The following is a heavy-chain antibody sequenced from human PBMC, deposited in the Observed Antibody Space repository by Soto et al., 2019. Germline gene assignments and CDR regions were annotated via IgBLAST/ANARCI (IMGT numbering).Heavy chain of an antibody. CDR1: GGSISSSSYY. CDR3: ARTASLYYYDSSGSPSF. J-gene: IGHJ4*02. D-gene: IGHD3-22*01. CDR2: IYYSGST. V-gene: IGHV4-39*01. Sequence: PSETLSLTCTVSGGSISSSSYYWGWIRQPPGKGLEWIGSIYYSGSTYYNPSLKSRVTIPVDTSKNQFSLKLSSVTAADTAVYYCARTASLYYYDSSGSPSFWGQGTLVTVSS.